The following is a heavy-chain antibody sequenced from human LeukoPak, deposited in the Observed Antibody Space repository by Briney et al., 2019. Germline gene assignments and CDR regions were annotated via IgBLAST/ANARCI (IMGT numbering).Heavy chain of an antibody. CDR2: IYPGDSDT. V-gene: IGHV5-51*01. J-gene: IGHJ4*02. D-gene: IGHD3-16*01. Sequence: GESLKISCKGSGYIFTRDWIAWVRQETGKGLEWMGIIYPGDSDTRYSPSFQGHVTISADKSISTAYLQWSSLKASDTAMYFCARGSFSYGPGGDWGQGTLVTVSS. CDR1: GYIFTRDW. CDR3: ARGSFSYGPGGD.